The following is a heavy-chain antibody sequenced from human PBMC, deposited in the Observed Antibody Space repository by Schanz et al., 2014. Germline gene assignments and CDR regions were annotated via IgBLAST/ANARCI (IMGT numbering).Heavy chain of an antibody. D-gene: IGHD6-19*01. J-gene: IGHJ4*02. V-gene: IGHV3-33*01. CDR3: ARDLISSGWYG. CDR2: IWHDGSGK. Sequence: QVQVVESGGGAAQPGRSLRLSCVASGFTFNNYGMHWVRQAPGKGLGWVAVIWHDGSGKYYADSVKGRFTISRDNSKNSLYLQMNSLRVEDTAVYYCARDLISSGWYGWGQGTLVTVSS. CDR1: GFTFNNYG.